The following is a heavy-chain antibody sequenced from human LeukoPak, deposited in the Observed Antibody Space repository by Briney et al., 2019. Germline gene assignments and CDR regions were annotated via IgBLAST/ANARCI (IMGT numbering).Heavy chain of an antibody. CDR3: AREAQYCSGGSCYGGYFQH. CDR1: GGSFSGYY. Sequence: SETLSLTCAVYGGSFSGYYWSWIRQSPGKGLEWIGEINHSEATDYNPSFKSRVTISVDTSKDQFSLKLSSVTAADTAVYYCAREAQYCSGGSCYGGYFQHWGQGTLVTVSS. D-gene: IGHD2-15*01. V-gene: IGHV4-34*01. CDR2: INHSEAT. J-gene: IGHJ1*01.